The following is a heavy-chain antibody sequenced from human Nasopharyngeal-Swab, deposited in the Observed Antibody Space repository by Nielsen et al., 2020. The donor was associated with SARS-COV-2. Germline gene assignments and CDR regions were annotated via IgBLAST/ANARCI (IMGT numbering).Heavy chain of an antibody. D-gene: IGHD6-19*01. V-gene: IGHV3-23*01. Sequence: GRSLRLSCAASGFTFSSYAMSWVRQVPGKGLEWVSAISGSGGSTYYADSVKGRFTISRDNSKNTLYLQMNSLRAEDTAVYYCAKDDRRSQWLVDYYYGMDVWGQGTTVTVSS. CDR3: AKDDRRSQWLVDYYYGMDV. CDR1: GFTFSSYA. CDR2: ISGSGGST. J-gene: IGHJ6*02.